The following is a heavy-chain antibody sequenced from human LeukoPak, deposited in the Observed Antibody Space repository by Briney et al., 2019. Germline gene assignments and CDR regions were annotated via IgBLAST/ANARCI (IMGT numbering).Heavy chain of an antibody. V-gene: IGHV3-48*01. CDR1: GFSFSKYS. J-gene: IGHJ4*02. D-gene: IGHD4-23*01. CDR2: ISGLNTI. Sequence: GGSLRLSCVASGFSFSKYSMNWVRQAPGKGLEWVSYISGLNTIYYADSVKGRFTISRDNGKNSLYLQMNSLRAEDTAVYYCARGTSDYGGNPKYFDYWGQGTLVTVSS. CDR3: ARGTSDYGGNPKYFDY.